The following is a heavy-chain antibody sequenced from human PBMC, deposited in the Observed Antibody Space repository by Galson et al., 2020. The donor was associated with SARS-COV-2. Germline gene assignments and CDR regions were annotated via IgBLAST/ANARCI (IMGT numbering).Heavy chain of an antibody. CDR3: ARFPLQPLYNWFDP. CDR1: GYSCTSYP. CDR2: IDPSDSYT. Sequence: KIGESLQTSGKGSGYSCTSYPISWVRQMPGKRQEWRGRIDPSDSYTNYSPSFQGHVTISADKSISTAYLQWSSLKASDTAMYYCARFPLQPLYNWFDPWGQGTLVTVSS. D-gene: IGHD1-1*01. J-gene: IGHJ5*02. V-gene: IGHV5-10-1*01.